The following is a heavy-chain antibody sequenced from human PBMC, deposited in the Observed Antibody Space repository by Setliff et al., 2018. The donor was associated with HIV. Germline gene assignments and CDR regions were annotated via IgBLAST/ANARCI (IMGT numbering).Heavy chain of an antibody. CDR3: AKVDNGHCTSASCRDFDY. Sequence: GGSLRLSCAASGFTFNSYPMTWVRQAPGKGLEWVSAISNSSPGNTYYADSVKGRFTVSRDNAKSSLHLQMNSLTAEDTAVYYCAKVDNGHCTSASCRDFDYWGQGTLVTVSS. D-gene: IGHD2-2*03. J-gene: IGHJ4*02. CDR1: GFTFNSYP. V-gene: IGHV3-23*01. CDR2: ISNSSPGNT.